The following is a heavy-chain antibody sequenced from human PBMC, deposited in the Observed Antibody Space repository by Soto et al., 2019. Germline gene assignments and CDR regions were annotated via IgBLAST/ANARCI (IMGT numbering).Heavy chain of an antibody. CDR2: IYYSGST. J-gene: IGHJ4*02. CDR3: ARDSGDYGTPFDY. Sequence: SETLSLTCTVSGGSISSYYWSWIRQPPGKGPEWIGYIYYSGSTNYNPSLKSRVTISVDTSKNQFSLKLSSVTAADTAVYYCARDSGDYGTPFDYWGQGTLVTVSS. CDR1: GGSISSYY. D-gene: IGHD4-17*01. V-gene: IGHV4-59*01.